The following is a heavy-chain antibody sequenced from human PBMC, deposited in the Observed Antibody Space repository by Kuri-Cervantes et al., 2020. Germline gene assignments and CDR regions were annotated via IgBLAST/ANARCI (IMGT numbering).Heavy chain of an antibody. D-gene: IGHD4-23*01. CDR1: GFSFRDYW. CDR3: ARDSVAGRHFDY. CDR2: IKEDGSET. V-gene: IGHV3-7*01. J-gene: IGHJ4*02. Sequence: GESLKITCAPSGFSFRDYWMTWVRQAPGKGLEWVANIKEDGSETYYVDSEKGRFTISRANTKNSLSLQINSLKAEPTAVYYGARDSVAGRHFDYWGRGSLVTVSS.